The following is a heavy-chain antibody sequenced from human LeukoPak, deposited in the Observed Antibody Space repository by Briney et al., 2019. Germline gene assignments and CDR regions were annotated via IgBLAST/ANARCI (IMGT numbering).Heavy chain of an antibody. J-gene: IGHJ4*02. CDR3: ARDLYGGQPNYYFDY. CDR2: IYYSGNT. V-gene: IGHV4-39*02. Sequence: SETLSLTCIVSGGSISTSAYYWGWIRQPPGEGLQWIGSIYYSGNTYYNSSLKSRVTISVDTSTSQFSLRLSSVTAADTAVYYCARDLYGGQPNYYFDYWGQGTLVTVSS. CDR1: GGSISTSAYY. D-gene: IGHD2-8*01.